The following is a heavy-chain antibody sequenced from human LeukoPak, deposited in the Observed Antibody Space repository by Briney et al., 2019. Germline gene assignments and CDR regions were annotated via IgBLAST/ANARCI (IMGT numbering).Heavy chain of an antibody. D-gene: IGHD6-19*01. CDR2: IYASGST. Sequence: SETLSLTCAVSVGSITSYSWSWIRQPAGKGLEWIGRIYASGSTNYNPSVKSRVTMSVDKSKNQLSLKLTSVTAADTAVYYCARVADSRYNYFDPWGQGTLVTVSS. CDR3: ARVADSRYNYFDP. CDR1: VGSITSYS. V-gene: IGHV4-4*07. J-gene: IGHJ5*02.